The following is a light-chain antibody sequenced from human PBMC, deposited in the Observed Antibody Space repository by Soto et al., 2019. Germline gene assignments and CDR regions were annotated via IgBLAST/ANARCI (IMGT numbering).Light chain of an antibody. CDR2: DVT. J-gene: IGLJ2*01. Sequence: QSALTQPASVSGSPGQSITLSCTGTSNDVGRYNYVSWYRQHPGKAPELLIYDVTDRPSGASYRFSGSKSGNTASLTISGLQAVNEAEYYCTSHTSSSTVVFGGGTKLTVL. CDR3: TSHTSSSTVV. CDR1: SNDVGRYNY. V-gene: IGLV2-14*01.